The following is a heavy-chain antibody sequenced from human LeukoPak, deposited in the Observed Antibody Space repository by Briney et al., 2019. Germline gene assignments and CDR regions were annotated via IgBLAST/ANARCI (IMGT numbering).Heavy chain of an antibody. V-gene: IGHV1-69*13. CDR2: IIPIFGTA. D-gene: IGHD3-10*01. J-gene: IGHJ4*02. CDR3: AREVARGFDY. Sequence: SVKVSCKASGYTFTSYGISWVRQAPGQGLEWMGGIIPIFGTANYAQKFQGRVTITADESTSTAYMELSSLRSEDTAVYYCAREVARGFDYWGQGTLVTVSS. CDR1: GYTFTSYG.